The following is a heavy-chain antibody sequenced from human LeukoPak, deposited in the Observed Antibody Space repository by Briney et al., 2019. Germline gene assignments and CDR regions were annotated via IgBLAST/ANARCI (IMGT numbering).Heavy chain of an antibody. CDR2: ISYDGSNK. D-gene: IGHD3-22*01. CDR1: GFTFSSYA. J-gene: IGHJ4*02. V-gene: IGHV3-30*04. Sequence: GRSLRLSCAASGFTFSSYAMHWVRQAPGKGLEWVAVISYDGSNKYYADSVKGRFTISRDNSKNTLYLQMNSLRAEDTAVYYCARAPRSSGYYFSPPTLNYWGQGTLVTVSS. CDR3: ARAPRSSGYYFSPPTLNY.